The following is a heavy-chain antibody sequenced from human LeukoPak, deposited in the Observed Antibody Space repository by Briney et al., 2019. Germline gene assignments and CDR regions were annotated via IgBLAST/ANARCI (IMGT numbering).Heavy chain of an antibody. CDR3: ARVPSKWDNWFDP. CDR2: IYYSGST. Sequence: SETLSLTCTVSARSLSSYCWSWIRQPPGKVLEWIGYIYYSGSTNYNPSLKSRVTISVDTSKNQFSLTLSSGTAADTAVYYCARVPSKWDNWFDPWGQGTLVTVSS. V-gene: IGHV4-59*01. D-gene: IGHD1-26*01. J-gene: IGHJ5*02. CDR1: ARSLSSYC.